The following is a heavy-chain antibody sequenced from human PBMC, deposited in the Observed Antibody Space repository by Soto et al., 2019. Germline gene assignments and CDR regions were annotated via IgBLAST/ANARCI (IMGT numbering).Heavy chain of an antibody. D-gene: IGHD6-6*01. J-gene: IGHJ6*02. CDR1: GFIVSA. CDR3: AKDRSSSSSYYGMDV. CDR2: VSGSGCST. Sequence: GGSLRLSCVASGFIVSAMGWVRQAPRKGLEWVSAVSGSGCSTYYADSVKGRFTISRDKSKNTLYLQMNRLRAEETAVYYCAKDRSSSSSYYGMDVWGQGTTVTVSS. V-gene: IGHV3-23*01.